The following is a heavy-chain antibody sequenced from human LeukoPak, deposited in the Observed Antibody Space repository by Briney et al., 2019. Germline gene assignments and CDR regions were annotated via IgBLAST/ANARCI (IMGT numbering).Heavy chain of an antibody. CDR3: AKVISSGYYLKVLAY. V-gene: IGHV3-23*01. CDR1: GFTFSSYA. J-gene: IGHJ4*02. D-gene: IGHD3-22*01. Sequence: GGSLRLSCAASGFTFSSYAMSWFRQAPGKGLEWVSAISGSGGSTYYADSVKGRFTISRDNSKNTLSLQMNSLRAEDTAVYYCAKVISSGYYLKVLAYWGQGTLVTVSS. CDR2: ISGSGGST.